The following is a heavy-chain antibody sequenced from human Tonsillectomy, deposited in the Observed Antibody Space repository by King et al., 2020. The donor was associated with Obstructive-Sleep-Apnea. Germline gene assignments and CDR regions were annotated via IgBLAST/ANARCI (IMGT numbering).Heavy chain of an antibody. J-gene: IGHJ4*02. CDR1: GGSIRSYY. V-gene: IGHV4-59*01. D-gene: IGHD3-22*01. CDR2: MYYNGMS. CDR3: AREMSDSSGGLDY. Sequence: MQLQESGPGLVQPSKTLSLTCTVSGGSIRSYYWAWIRQSPGKGLEWIGDMYYNGMSNYNPSLKSRVTMLVDTSKNRFSLTLRSVTAADTAIYYCAREMSDSSGGLDYWGQGALVIVSS.